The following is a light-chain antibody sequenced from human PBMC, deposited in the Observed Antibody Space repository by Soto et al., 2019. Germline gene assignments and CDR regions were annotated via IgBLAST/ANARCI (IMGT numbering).Light chain of an antibody. J-gene: IGKJ1*01. CDR3: QQYVSSPRT. CDR2: GAS. Sequence: EIVLTQSPGTLSLSPGEIATLSCRASQSVSSSYLAWYQQKPGQAPRLLIYGASSRATGIPDRFSGSGSGTDFTLTISRLEPEDFALYYCQQYVSSPRTFGQGTKVDIK. V-gene: IGKV3-20*01. CDR1: QSVSSSY.